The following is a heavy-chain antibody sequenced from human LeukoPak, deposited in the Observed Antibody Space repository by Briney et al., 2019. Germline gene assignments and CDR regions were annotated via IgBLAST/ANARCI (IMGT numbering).Heavy chain of an antibody. CDR3: ARGGLYDFWSGYYPTFDY. CDR1: GYTFTSYH. Sequence: ASVKVSCKASGYTFTSYHIDWVRQAPGQGPEWMGWMNPNSGNTGYAQKFQGRVTITRNTSISTAYMELSSLRSEDTAVYYCARGGLYDFWSGYYPTFDYWGQGTLVTVSS. D-gene: IGHD3-3*01. CDR2: MNPNSGNT. J-gene: IGHJ4*02. V-gene: IGHV1-8*01.